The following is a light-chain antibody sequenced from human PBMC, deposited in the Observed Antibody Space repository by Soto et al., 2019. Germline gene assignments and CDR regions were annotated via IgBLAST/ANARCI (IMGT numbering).Light chain of an antibody. CDR3: QQYNNWLWT. V-gene: IGKV3-15*01. Sequence: EIVMTQSPATLSVSPGERATLSCRASQNISSNLAWYQQKPGQAPRLLIDGASTRATGIPARFSGSGSGTEFTLTISSLQSEDFAVYYCQQYNNWLWTVGQGTKVEIK. CDR1: QNISSN. CDR2: GAS. J-gene: IGKJ1*01.